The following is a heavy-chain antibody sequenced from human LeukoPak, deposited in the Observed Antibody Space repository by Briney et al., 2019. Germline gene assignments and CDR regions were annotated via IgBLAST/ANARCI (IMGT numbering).Heavy chain of an antibody. CDR2: IYYSGST. CDR3: GRRLGYSSSSSCYYYMDV. CDR1: GGSISSYY. V-gene: IGHV4-59*08. D-gene: IGHD2-2*01. Sequence: SETLSLTCTVSGGSISSYYWSWIRQPPGKGLEWIGYIYYSGSTYYNPSLKSRVTISVDTSKNQFSLKLSSVTAAVTAVYYCGRRLGYSSSSSCYYYMDVWGKGTTVTVSS. J-gene: IGHJ6*03.